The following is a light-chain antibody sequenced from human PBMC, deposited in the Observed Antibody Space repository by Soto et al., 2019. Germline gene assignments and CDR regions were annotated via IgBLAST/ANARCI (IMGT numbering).Light chain of an antibody. V-gene: IGKV3-15*01. Sequence: DIVMSQSPATLSVSPGERATLSCRASHSVSSNLAWYQQKPGQAPRLLVYGASTRATGIPARFSGSGSGTEFILTISSLQSEDFALYYCQQYNNWPSFTFGPGTKVDIK. CDR2: GAS. J-gene: IGKJ3*01. CDR3: QQYNNWPSFT. CDR1: HSVSSN.